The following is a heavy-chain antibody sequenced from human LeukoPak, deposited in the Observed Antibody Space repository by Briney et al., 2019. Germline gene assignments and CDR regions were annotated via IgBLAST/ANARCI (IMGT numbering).Heavy chain of an antibody. D-gene: IGHD3-16*01. Sequence: PGGSLRLSCAASGFTVSNNYMSWVRQAPGRGLGLVSVIYSGDNTYYVESVKGRFTISRDNSTNTLFLQMNRLRAEDTAVYYCAGRRVLDASFDYWGQGTLVTVSS. CDR2: IYSGDNT. V-gene: IGHV3-66*02. J-gene: IGHJ4*02. CDR1: GFTVSNNY. CDR3: AGRRVLDASFDY.